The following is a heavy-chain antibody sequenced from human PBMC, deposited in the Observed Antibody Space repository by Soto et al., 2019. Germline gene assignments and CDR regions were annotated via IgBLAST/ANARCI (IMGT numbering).Heavy chain of an antibody. CDR3: ARRPYDSSALRSFDY. D-gene: IGHD3-22*01. CDR1: GGSITSGAYY. CDR2: IYYSGST. Sequence: TLSLTCTVSGGSITSGAYYWSWIRQHPGKGLEWIGYIYYSGSTYYNPSLKSRVTISVDTSKNQFSLKLSSVTAADTAVYYCARRPYDSSALRSFDYWGQGTLVTVSS. V-gene: IGHV4-31*03. J-gene: IGHJ4*02.